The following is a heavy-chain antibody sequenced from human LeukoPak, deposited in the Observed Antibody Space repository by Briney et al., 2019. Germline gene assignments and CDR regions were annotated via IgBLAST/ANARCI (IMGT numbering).Heavy chain of an antibody. CDR3: ARVRSRSIFGVAVPGDAFDI. Sequence: SETLSLTCTVSGGSISSSSYYWGWIRQPPGKGLEWIGSIYYSGSTYYNPSLKSRVTISVETSKNQVSLKLSSVTAADTAVYYCARVRSRSIFGVAVPGDAFDIWGQGTMVTVSS. CDR1: GGSISSSSYY. V-gene: IGHV4-39*07. D-gene: IGHD3-3*01. J-gene: IGHJ3*02. CDR2: IYYSGST.